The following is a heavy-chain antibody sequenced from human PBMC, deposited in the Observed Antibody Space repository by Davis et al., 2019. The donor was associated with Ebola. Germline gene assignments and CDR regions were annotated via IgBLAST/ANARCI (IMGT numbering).Heavy chain of an antibody. J-gene: IGHJ3*02. V-gene: IGHV4-34*01. Sequence: SETLSLTCAVYGGSFRGYYWSWIRQPPGKGLEWIGEINHSGSTNYNPSLWGRVTISVDTSKNQFSLKLSSVTAADTAVYYCARDGWADAFDIWGQGTMVTVSS. CDR3: ARDGWADAFDI. CDR1: GGSFRGYY. CDR2: INHSGST. D-gene: IGHD2-2*03.